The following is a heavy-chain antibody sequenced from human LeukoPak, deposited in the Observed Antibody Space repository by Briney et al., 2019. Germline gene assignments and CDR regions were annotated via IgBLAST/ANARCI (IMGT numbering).Heavy chain of an antibody. V-gene: IGHV4-59*01. Sequence: SETLSLTCTVSGGSISNYYWSWIRQPPGKGLEWIGYIYYSGSTNYNPSLKSRVTISVDTSKNQFSLKLSSVTAADTAVYYCARHGIAVAPSVWGQGTLVTVSS. D-gene: IGHD6-19*01. CDR1: GGSISNYY. CDR3: ARHGIAVAPSV. J-gene: IGHJ4*02. CDR2: IYYSGST.